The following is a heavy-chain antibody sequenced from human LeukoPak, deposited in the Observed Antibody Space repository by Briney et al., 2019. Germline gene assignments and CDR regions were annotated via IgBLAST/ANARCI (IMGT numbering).Heavy chain of an antibody. D-gene: IGHD5-12*01. CDR3: ARYETVSLASNDY. J-gene: IGHJ4*02. CDR1: GFAFSSFS. CDR2: ISGGSEYI. Sequence: GGSLRLSCAASGFAFSSFSMNWVRQAPGKGLEWVSSISGGSEYILYADSVNGRFTISIHNANNSLYLQMDSLRAEDTAVYYCARYETVSLASNDYWGQGTLVTVSS. V-gene: IGHV3-21*01.